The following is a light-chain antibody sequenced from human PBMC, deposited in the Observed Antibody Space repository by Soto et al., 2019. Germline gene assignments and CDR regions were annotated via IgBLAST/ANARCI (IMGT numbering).Light chain of an antibody. V-gene: IGLV2-8*01. CDR3: NSYAGSNNFVV. CDR2: DVT. J-gene: IGLJ2*01. CDR1: SSDVGGYNF. Sequence: QSALTQPPSASGSPGQSVTISCTGTSSDVGGYNFVSWYQQRPGKAPKLIIYDVTERPSGVPDRFSGSKSGNTGSLTVSGLQADDEADYYCNSYAGSNNFVVFGGGTKLTVL.